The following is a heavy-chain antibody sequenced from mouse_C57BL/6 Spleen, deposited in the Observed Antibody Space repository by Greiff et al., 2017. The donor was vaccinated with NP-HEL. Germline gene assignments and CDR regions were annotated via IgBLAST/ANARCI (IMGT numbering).Heavy chain of an antibody. CDR1: GYTFTSYW. J-gene: IGHJ3*01. CDR3: ARTDPYCYGSSWAY. CDR2: IYPGSGST. D-gene: IGHD1-1*01. Sequence: QVQLQQPGAELVKPGASVKMSCKASGYTFTSYWITWVKQRPGQGLEWIGDIYPGSGSTNYNEKFKSKATLTVDTSSSTAYMQLSSLTSEDSAVYYCARTDPYCYGSSWAYWGQGTLVTVSA. V-gene: IGHV1-55*01.